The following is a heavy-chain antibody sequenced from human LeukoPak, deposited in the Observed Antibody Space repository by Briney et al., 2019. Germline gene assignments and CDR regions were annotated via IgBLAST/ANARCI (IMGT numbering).Heavy chain of an antibody. J-gene: IGHJ4*02. CDR2: VKPRSGDA. D-gene: IGHD2-8*01. CDR3: ARGVPLGYCTYGVCYPPYYFDY. CDR1: GYTFISYN. V-gene: IGHV1-8*03. Sequence: ASVKVFCKASGYTFISYNINWLRQATGQGLEWMGWVKPRSGDAGSLQKFQGSLTITRDSSLDAAYMDLSGLSSEDTAVYYCARGVPLGYCTYGVCYPPYYFDYWGQGTLVTASS.